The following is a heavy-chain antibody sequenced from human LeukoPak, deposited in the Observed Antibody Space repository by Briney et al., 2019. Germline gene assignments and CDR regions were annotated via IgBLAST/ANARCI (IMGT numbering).Heavy chain of an antibody. V-gene: IGHV3-30*02. CDR1: GFTFRSYG. J-gene: IGHJ4*02. CDR3: AKARGSEIDY. CDR2: IRFDGSNN. Sequence: PGGSLRLSCAASGFTFRSYGMHWVRQAPGKGLEWVTFIRFDGSNNYYADSVKGRFTVSRGDSKNTLYLQMNSLRPEDTALYYCAKARGSEIDYWGQGTLVTVSS. D-gene: IGHD3-10*01.